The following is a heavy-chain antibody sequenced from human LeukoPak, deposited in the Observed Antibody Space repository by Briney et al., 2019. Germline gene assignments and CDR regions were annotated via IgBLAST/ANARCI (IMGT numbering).Heavy chain of an antibody. J-gene: IGHJ4*01. D-gene: IGHD4-11*01. CDR3: ARDAQRGFDYSNSLQY. CDR2: IWSDGSNT. V-gene: IGHV3-33*01. Sequence: GRSLRLSCAAPGFIFSHYGLHWVRQAPGKGLEWVAVIWSDGSNTFYAGSVKGRFTISRDSSQNTLFLQMNSLRADDTAMYYCARDAQRGFDYSNSLQYWGHGTLVTVSS. CDR1: GFIFSHYG.